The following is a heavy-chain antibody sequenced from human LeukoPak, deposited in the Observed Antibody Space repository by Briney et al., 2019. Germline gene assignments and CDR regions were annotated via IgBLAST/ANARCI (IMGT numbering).Heavy chain of an antibody. CDR3: ARGSDSIRGFYGYEF. Sequence: ASVKVSCKASGGTFSSYAISWVRQAPGQGLEWMGGIIPIFGTANYAQKFQGRVTITTDESTSTAYMELSSLKSEDTAVYYCARGSDSIRGFYGYEFWGQGTLVTVSS. D-gene: IGHD5-12*01. CDR2: IIPIFGTA. V-gene: IGHV1-69*05. J-gene: IGHJ4*02. CDR1: GGTFSSYA.